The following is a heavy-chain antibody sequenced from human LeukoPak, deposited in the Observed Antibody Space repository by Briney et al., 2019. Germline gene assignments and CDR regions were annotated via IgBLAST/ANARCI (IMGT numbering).Heavy chain of an antibody. CDR2: INPSGGST. V-gene: IGHV1-46*01. J-gene: IGHJ3*02. D-gene: IGHD3-22*01. CDR1: GYTFTSYY. Sequence: ASAKVSCKASGYTFTSYYMHWVRQAPGQGLEWMGIINPSGGSTSYAQKFQGRVTMTRDTSTSTVYMELSSLRSEDTAVYYCARHYDSSGYYHDAFDIWGQGTMVTVSS. CDR3: ARHYDSSGYYHDAFDI.